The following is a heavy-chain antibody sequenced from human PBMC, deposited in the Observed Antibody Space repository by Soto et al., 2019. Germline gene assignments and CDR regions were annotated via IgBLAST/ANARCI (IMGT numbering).Heavy chain of an antibody. CDR3: ARDPSMVRGAVSYWYFDL. D-gene: IGHD3-10*01. CDR1: GFTFSSYS. V-gene: IGHV3-21*01. CDR2: ISSSSSYI. J-gene: IGHJ2*01. Sequence: GGSLRLSCAASGFTFSSYSMNWVRQAPGKGLEWVSSISSSSSYIYYAHSVKGRFTISRDNAKNSLYLQMNSLRAEDTAVYYCARDPSMVRGAVSYWYFDLWGRGTLVTVSS.